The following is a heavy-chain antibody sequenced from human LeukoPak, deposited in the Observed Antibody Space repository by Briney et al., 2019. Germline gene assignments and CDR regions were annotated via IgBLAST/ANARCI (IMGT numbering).Heavy chain of an antibody. J-gene: IGHJ4*02. CDR1: GFSLTDNRVA. D-gene: IGHD5-24*01. CDR3: ARNPPGYNECAFDS. V-gene: IGHV2-5*01. CDR2: IYWNDVK. Sequence: ESGPTLVNPTQTLALTCTFSGFSLTDNRVAVGWIRQPPGKALGWLALIYWNDVKRYSPSLKSRLTLTKDTSRNQVVLTMTNVVPVDTATYYCARNPPGYNECAFDSWGQGTLVTVSS.